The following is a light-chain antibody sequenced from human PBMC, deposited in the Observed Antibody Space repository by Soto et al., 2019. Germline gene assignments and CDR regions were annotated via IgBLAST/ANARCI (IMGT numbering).Light chain of an antibody. Sequence: QSALTQPPSVSGSPGQSVTISCTGTNSDVGGYDFVSWYQQHPGKAPSLLISEVTKRPSGVPDRFSGSKSGNTASLTVSGLQAEDEAEYYCASYAGSNMAMFGGGTKLTVL. CDR3: ASYAGSNMAM. J-gene: IGLJ3*02. V-gene: IGLV2-8*01. CDR2: EVT. CDR1: NSDVGGYDF.